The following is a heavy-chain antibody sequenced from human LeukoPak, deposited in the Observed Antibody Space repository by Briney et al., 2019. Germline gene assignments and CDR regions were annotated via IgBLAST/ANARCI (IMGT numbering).Heavy chain of an antibody. CDR1: GFTFSSYG. V-gene: IGHV3-21*01. CDR2: ISSSSSYI. D-gene: IGHD4-17*01. J-gene: IGHJ4*02. CDR3: ARDLSGDYGIDY. Sequence: PGGSLRLSCAASGFTFSSYGMSWVRQAPGKGLEWVSSISSSSSYIYYADSVKGRFTISRDNAKNSLYLQMNSLRAEDTAVYYCARDLSGDYGIDYWGQGTLVTVSS.